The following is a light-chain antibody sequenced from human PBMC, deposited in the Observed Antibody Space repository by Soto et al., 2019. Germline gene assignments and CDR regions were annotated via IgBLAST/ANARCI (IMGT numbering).Light chain of an antibody. Sequence: QCDLAQPPSAPGSPGQSFTISCTGTSSDIGAYNYVSWYQQRPGKAPKLMIYEVSRRPSGVPYRFSGSKYGSTASLTVSGLHTEDEADYYCSSYAGNNTYVFGSGTKVTVL. J-gene: IGLJ1*01. V-gene: IGLV2-8*01. CDR3: SSYAGNNTYV. CDR2: EVS. CDR1: SSDIGAYNY.